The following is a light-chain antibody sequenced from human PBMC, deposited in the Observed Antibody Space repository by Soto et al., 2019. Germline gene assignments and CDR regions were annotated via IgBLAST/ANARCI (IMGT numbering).Light chain of an antibody. Sequence: QSVLTQPASVSGSPGQSITISCSGTSSDVGSYDHVAWYQQFPGKTPKLMIYEVSNRPSGVSSRFSGSKSGNPASLTISGLQAEDEADYYCISYTSSSTLVFGGGTKLTVL. CDR1: SSDVGSYDH. CDR3: ISYTSSSTLV. V-gene: IGLV2-14*01. J-gene: IGLJ2*01. CDR2: EVS.